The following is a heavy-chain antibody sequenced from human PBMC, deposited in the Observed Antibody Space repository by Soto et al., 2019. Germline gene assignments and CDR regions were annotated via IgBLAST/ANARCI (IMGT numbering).Heavy chain of an antibody. Sequence: LGESLKISCKGSVYSFTTYWIGWVRQMPGKGLEGMVIIYPGDSDTRYSPSFQGQVTISADKSINTTYLQWSSLKASDTAIYYCARQAAAGKYYYAMDVWGQGTTVTVSS. J-gene: IGHJ6*02. CDR1: VYSFTTYW. V-gene: IGHV5-51*01. D-gene: IGHD6-13*01. CDR3: ARQAAAGKYYYAMDV. CDR2: IYPGDSDT.